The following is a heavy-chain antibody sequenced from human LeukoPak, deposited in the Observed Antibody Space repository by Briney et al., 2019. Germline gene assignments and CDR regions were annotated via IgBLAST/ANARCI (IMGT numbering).Heavy chain of an antibody. CDR1: GGSFSGYY. CDR2: INHSGST. V-gene: IGHV4-34*01. J-gene: IGHJ3*02. D-gene: IGHD3-22*01. CDR3: AYDSSGYHAFDI. Sequence: LETLSLTCAVYGGSFSGYYWSWIRQPPGKGLEWIGEINHSGSTNYNPSLKRRVTIPVDTSKNQFSLKLSSVTAADTAVYYCAYDSSGYHAFDIWGQGTMVTVSS.